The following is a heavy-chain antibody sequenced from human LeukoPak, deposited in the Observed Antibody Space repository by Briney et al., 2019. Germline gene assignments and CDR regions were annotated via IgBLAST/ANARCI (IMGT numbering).Heavy chain of an antibody. Sequence: GGSLRLSCAASGFTFSSYGMHWVRQAPGKGLVWVSRINSDGSSTSYADSVKGRFTISRDNAKNTLYLQMNSLRAEDTAVYYCARVGYYDSSGAQAFDIWGQGTMVTVSS. CDR2: INSDGSST. V-gene: IGHV3-74*01. CDR1: GFTFSSYG. J-gene: IGHJ3*02. CDR3: ARVGYYDSSGAQAFDI. D-gene: IGHD3-22*01.